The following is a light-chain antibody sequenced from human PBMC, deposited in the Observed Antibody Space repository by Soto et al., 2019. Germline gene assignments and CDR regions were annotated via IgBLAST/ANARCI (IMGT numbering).Light chain of an antibody. CDR3: QQYNDWPWT. V-gene: IGKV3-15*01. J-gene: IGKJ1*01. Sequence: EIVMTQSPDTLSVSPGERATLSCRTSQSVSSNLAWYQQRPGQAPRLLIYGASTRATGIPARFSGGGSGTEFTLAISSLQSEDFAVYYCQQYNDWPWTFGLGTKVEVK. CDR1: QSVSSN. CDR2: GAS.